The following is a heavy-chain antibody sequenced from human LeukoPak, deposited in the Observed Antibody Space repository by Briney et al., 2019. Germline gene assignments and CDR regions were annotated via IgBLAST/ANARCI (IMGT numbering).Heavy chain of an antibody. CDR3: ARDWSGYSYGYYFDY. D-gene: IGHD5-18*01. CDR1: GGTFSSYA. V-gene: IGHV1-69*05. J-gene: IGHJ4*02. Sequence: ASVKVSCKAAGGTFSSYAISWVRQAPGQGLEGMGRIIPIFGTANYAQKFQGRVTITTDASTITAYMELSSLRSEDTAVYYCARDWSGYSYGYYFDYWGQGTLVTVSS. CDR2: IIPIFGTA.